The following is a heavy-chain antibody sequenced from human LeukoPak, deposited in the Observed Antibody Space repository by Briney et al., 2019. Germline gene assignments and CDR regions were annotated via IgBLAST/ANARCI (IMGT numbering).Heavy chain of an antibody. Sequence: ASVKVSCKASGYTFTSYGISWVRQAPGQGLEWMGWISAYNSNTNYAQKLQGRVTMTTDTSTSTAYMKLRSLRSDDTAVYYCARALRPYDFWSGYSDNWFDPWGQGTLVTVSS. J-gene: IGHJ5*02. CDR2: ISAYNSNT. V-gene: IGHV1-18*01. D-gene: IGHD3-3*01. CDR1: GYTFTSYG. CDR3: ARALRPYDFWSGYSDNWFDP.